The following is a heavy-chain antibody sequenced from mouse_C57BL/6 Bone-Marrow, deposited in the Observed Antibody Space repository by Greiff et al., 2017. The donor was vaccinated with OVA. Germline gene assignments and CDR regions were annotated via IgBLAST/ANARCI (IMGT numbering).Heavy chain of an antibody. D-gene: IGHD1-1*01. V-gene: IGHV1-76*01. CDR1: GYTFTDYY. J-gene: IGHJ4*01. CDR3: ARGVDAMDY. CDR2: IYPGSGNT. Sequence: QVQLQQPGAELVRPGASVKLSCKASGYTFTDYYINWVKQRPGQGLEWIARIYPGSGNTYYNEKFKGKATLTVDKSSSTAYMQLSSLTSEDSAVYFCARGVDAMDYWGQGTSVTVSS.